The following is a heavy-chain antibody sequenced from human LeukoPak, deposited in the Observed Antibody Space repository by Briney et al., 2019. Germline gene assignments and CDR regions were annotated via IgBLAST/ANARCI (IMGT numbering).Heavy chain of an antibody. CDR3: ARELYYYDSSGFDY. D-gene: IGHD3-22*01. Sequence: SETLSLTCTVSGGSISSYYWSWIRQPAGKGLEWIGRIYTSGSTNYSPSLKNRVTMSVDTSKNQFSLKLSSVTAADTAVYYCARELYYYDSSGFDYWGQGTLVTVSS. CDR2: IYTSGST. CDR1: GGSISSYY. V-gene: IGHV4-4*07. J-gene: IGHJ4*02.